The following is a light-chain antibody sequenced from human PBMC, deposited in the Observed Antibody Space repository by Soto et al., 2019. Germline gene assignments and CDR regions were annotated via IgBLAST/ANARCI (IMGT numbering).Light chain of an antibody. CDR2: AAS. J-gene: IGKJ1*01. CDR1: QGISSY. Sequence: AIRMTQSPSSLSASTGDRVTITCRASQGISSYLAWYQQKPGKAPKLPIYAASTLQSGVPSRFSGSGSGTEFTLTISSLQPDDFATYYCQQYNSYPWTFGQGTKVDIK. CDR3: QQYNSYPWT. V-gene: IGKV1-8*01.